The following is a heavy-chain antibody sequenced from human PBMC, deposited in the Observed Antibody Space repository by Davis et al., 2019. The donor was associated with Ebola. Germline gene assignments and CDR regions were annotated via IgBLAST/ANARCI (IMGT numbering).Heavy chain of an antibody. V-gene: IGHV4-38-2*02. J-gene: IGHJ4*02. CDR1: GYSISSGYY. Sequence: MPSETLSLTCTVSGYSISSGYYSGWIRQPPGKGLEWIGSIYHSGNTYYNPSLKSRVSISVDTSKNQFSLKLSSVTAADTAVYYCARDRGSQDYWGQGTLVTVSS. CDR3: ARDRGSQDY. D-gene: IGHD1-26*01. CDR2: IYHSGNT.